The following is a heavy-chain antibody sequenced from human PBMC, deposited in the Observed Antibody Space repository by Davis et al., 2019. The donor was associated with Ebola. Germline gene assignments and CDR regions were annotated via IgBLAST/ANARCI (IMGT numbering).Heavy chain of an antibody. D-gene: IGHD3-3*01. V-gene: IGHV3-7*01. Sequence: GGSLRLSCAASGFTFSSYWMSCVRQAPGRGLEWVANIKQDGSEKYYVDSVKGRFTISRDNAKNSLYLQMNSLRAEDTAVYYCARDVRFLEWLFDYFDYWGQGTLVTVSS. J-gene: IGHJ4*02. CDR1: GFTFSSYW. CDR3: ARDVRFLEWLFDYFDY. CDR2: IKQDGSEK.